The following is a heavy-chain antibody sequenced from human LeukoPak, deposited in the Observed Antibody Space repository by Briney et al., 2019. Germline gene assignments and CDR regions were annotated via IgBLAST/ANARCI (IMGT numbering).Heavy chain of an antibody. D-gene: IGHD3-10*02. J-gene: IGHJ6*04. CDR3: AELGITMIGGV. CDR1: GFTFSSYA. CDR2: ISYDGSNK. V-gene: IGHV3-30*04. Sequence: PGRSLRLSCAASGFTFSSYALHWVRQSPSKGLECVAVISYDGSNKSYADSVKGRFTISRDNSKNTLYLQMNSLRAEDTAVYYCAELGITMIGGVWGKGTTVTISS.